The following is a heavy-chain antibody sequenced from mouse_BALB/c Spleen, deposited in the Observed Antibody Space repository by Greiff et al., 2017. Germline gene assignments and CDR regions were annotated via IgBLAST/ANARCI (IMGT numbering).Heavy chain of an antibody. CDR1: GYTFTSYW. V-gene: IGHV1-7*01. Sequence: QVQLQQSGAELAKPGASVKMSCKASGYTFTSYWMHWVKQGPGQGLEWIGYINPSTGYTEYNQKFKDKATLTADKSSSTAYMQLSSLTSEDSAVYYCARKGDYYGSSYGFAYWGQGTLVTVSA. J-gene: IGHJ3*01. CDR2: INPSTGYT. D-gene: IGHD1-1*01. CDR3: ARKGDYYGSSYGFAY.